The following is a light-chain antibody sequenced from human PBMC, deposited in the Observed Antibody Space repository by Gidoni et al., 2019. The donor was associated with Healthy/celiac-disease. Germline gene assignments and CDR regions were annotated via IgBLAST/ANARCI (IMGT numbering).Light chain of an antibody. Sequence: DIQLSQSPSSLSASVRDRVTITCQASQDINNDLNWYQQKPGQAPKLLIYDASNLETGVPSRFSGSGSGTDFTFTSSSLQPEDIATYYCQQYDNLHTFGGGTKVEIK. CDR2: DAS. V-gene: IGKV1-33*01. J-gene: IGKJ4*01. CDR1: QDINND. CDR3: QQYDNLHT.